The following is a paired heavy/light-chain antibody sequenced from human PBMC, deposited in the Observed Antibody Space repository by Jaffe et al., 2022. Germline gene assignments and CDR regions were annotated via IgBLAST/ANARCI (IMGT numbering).Light chain of an antibody. V-gene: IGKV4-1*01. CDR1: QSILNSSNNKNY. J-gene: IGKJ1*01. Sequence: DIVMTQSPDSLAVSLGERATINCKSSQSILNSSNNKNYLAWYQQKPGQPPKLLIYWASTRESGVPDRFSGSGSGTDFTLTISSLQAEDVAVYYCQQYHSTPPTFGQGTKVEIK. CDR2: WAS. CDR3: QQYHSTPPT.
Heavy chain of an antibody. CDR2: ITFSSSTT. J-gene: IGHJ4*02. CDR3: ARDNIGFDY. Sequence: EVQLVESGGGSVQPGRSLRLSCAASGFSFSNYNMNWVRQAPGMGLEWVSYITFSSSTTYYADSVKGRFTISRDNAKNSLYLQMNSLRDEDTAVYYCARDNIGFDYWGQGTLVTVSS. V-gene: IGHV3-48*02. CDR1: GFSFSNYN. D-gene: IGHD5-12*01.